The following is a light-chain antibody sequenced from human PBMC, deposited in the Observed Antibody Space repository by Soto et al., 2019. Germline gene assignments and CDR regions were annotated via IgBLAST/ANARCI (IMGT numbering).Light chain of an antibody. CDR2: DAS. V-gene: IGKV1-5*01. CDR3: LQHDTYPFT. CDR1: QSVSNW. Sequence: DIQMTQSPSTLSASVGDRVTITCRASQSVSNWLAWYQQKRGKAPELLIYDASSLKSGVPSRFSGSGSGTEFTLTIISLQPEDFATYYCLQHDTYPFTFGQGTRLEI. J-gene: IGKJ5*01.